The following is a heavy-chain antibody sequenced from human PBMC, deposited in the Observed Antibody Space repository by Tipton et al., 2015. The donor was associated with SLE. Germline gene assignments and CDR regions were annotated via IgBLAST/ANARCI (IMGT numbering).Heavy chain of an antibody. CDR1: GFTFSSYA. J-gene: IGHJ4*02. CDR2: ISYDGSNK. V-gene: IGHV3-30-3*01. Sequence: SLRLSCAASGFTFSSYAMHWVRQAPGKGLEWVAVISYDGSNKYYADSVKGRFTISRDNSKNTLYLQMNSLRAEDTAVYYCAKESIVVVIGAWNYWGQGTLVTVSS. D-gene: IGHD3-22*01. CDR3: AKESIVVVIGAWNY.